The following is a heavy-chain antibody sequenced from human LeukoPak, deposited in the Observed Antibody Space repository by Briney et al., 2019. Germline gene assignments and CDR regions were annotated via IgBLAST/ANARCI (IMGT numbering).Heavy chain of an antibody. V-gene: IGHV3-23*01. D-gene: IGHD1-26*01. J-gene: IGHJ4*02. Sequence: PGGSLRLSCAASGFTFSSYAMSWVRQAPGKGLEWVSAISGSGGSTYYADSVKGRFTISRDNSKNTLYLQMNGLRAEDTAVYYCAKGGKYSGSYWIDYWGQGTLVTVSS. CDR3: AKGGKYSGSYWIDY. CDR1: GFTFSSYA. CDR2: ISGSGGST.